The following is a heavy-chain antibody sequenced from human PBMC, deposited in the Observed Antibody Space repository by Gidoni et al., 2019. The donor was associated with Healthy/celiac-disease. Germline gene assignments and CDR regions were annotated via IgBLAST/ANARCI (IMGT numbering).Heavy chain of an antibody. J-gene: IGHJ6*02. CDR2: ISSSSSTI. V-gene: IGHV3-48*01. Sequence: EVQLVESGGGLVQPGGSLRLSCAASGFTFRSYSMHWVRQAPGKGLEWFSYISSSSSTIYYADSVKGRFTISRDNAKNSLYLQRNSLRAEDTAVYYCAREERYYDFWSGVYYYYYGMDVWGQGTTVTVSS. CDR3: AREERYYDFWSGVYYYYYGMDV. CDR1: GFTFRSYS. D-gene: IGHD3-3*01.